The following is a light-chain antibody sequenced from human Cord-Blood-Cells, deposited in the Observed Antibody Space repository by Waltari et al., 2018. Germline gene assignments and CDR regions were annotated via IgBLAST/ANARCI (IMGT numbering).Light chain of an antibody. CDR1: QSVSSN. CDR2: GAS. CDR3: QQYNNWPRT. V-gene: IGKV3-15*01. J-gene: IGKJ1*01. Sequence: EIVMTQYPATLSVSPGERATLSCRASQSVSSNLAWYQQKPGQAPRLLIYGASTRATGIPARFSGSGSGTEFTLTISSLQSEDFAVYYCQQYNNWPRTLGQGTKVEIK.